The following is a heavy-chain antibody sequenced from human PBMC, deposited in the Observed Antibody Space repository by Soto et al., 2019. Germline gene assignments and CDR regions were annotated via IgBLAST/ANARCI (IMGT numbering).Heavy chain of an antibody. CDR1: GFTFSSYW. J-gene: IGHJ4*02. V-gene: IGHV3-74*01. D-gene: IGHD2-2*01. CDR3: ARIALGVSRELDY. CDR2: INSDGSST. Sequence: PVGSLRLSCAASGFTFSSYWMHWVRQAPGKGLVWVSRINSDGSSTSYADSVKGRFTISRDNAKNTLYLQMNSLRAEDTAVYYCARIALGVSRELDYWGQGTLVTVSS.